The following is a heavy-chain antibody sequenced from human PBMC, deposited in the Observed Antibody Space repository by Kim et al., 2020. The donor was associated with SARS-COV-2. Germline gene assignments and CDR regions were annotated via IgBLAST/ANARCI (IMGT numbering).Heavy chain of an antibody. D-gene: IGHD2-2*01. CDR3: ARDSCSSTSCTTTYYYYYGMDV. Sequence: ASVKVSCKASGYTFTSYYMHWVRQAPGQGLEWMGIINPSGGSTSYAQKFQGRVTMTRDTSTSTVYMELSSLRSEDTAVYYCARDSCSSTSCTTTYYYYYGMDVWGQGTTVTVSS. J-gene: IGHJ6*02. V-gene: IGHV1-46*01. CDR2: INPSGGST. CDR1: GYTFTSYY.